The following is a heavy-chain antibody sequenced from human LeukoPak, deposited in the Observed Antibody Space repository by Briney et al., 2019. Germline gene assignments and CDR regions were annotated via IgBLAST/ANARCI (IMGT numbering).Heavy chain of an antibody. V-gene: IGHV3-23*01. J-gene: IGHJ4*02. CDR3: AKDSSVPYGITE. CDR1: GFTFNNHA. CDR2: ISASGGTT. Sequence: PGGSLRLSCAASGFTFNNHAMSWVRQAPGRGLEWVSTISASGGTTYYADSVKGRFTISRDNSKNTLSLQMNSLRAEDTALYYCAKDSSVPYGITEWGQGTLVTVSS. D-gene: IGHD4-17*01.